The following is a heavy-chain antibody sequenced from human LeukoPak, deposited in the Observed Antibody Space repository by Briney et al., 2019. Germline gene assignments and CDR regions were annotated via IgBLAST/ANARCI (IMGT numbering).Heavy chain of an antibody. CDR3: ARDGYYYGAGSYGMDV. D-gene: IGHD3-10*01. CDR1: GFTFSSYW. J-gene: IGHJ6*02. Sequence: PGGSLTLSCAASGFTFSSYWMSWVRQAPGKGLEGVANIKQDGSEKYYLNYVKGRSTTSRDNAKTSRYLKMTSVSAEDTAVYYCARDGYYYGAGSYGMDVWGQGTTVTVSS. CDR2: IKQDGSEK. V-gene: IGHV3-7*01.